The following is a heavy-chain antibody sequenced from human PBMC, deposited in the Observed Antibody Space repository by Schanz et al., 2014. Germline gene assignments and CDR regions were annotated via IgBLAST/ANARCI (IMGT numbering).Heavy chain of an antibody. CDR2: IGYLGDT. Sequence: EVQLLDSGGGLVQPGGSLRLSCAVSGFTVSSNHMSWVRQAPGKGLEWVSTIGYLGDTYYPDSVKGRFTVSRDSGQNSLYLQMNSLRAGDTAVYYCARGTDRNLHYWGQGALVTVSS. J-gene: IGHJ4*02. V-gene: IGHV3-13*01. CDR3: ARGTDRNLHY. D-gene: IGHD1-1*01. CDR1: GFTVSSNH.